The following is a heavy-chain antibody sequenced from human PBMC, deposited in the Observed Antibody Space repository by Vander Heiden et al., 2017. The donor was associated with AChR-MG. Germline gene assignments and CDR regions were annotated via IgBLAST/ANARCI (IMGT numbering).Heavy chain of an antibody. V-gene: IGHV1-8*01. CDR2: MNPGSGNT. J-gene: IGHJ6*02. CDR3: ARIRPGSDDYRWRDYYGLDV. CDR1: GYTLNSYD. D-gene: IGHD3-16*01. Sequence: QLQLVQSGPEVKKPGASVMVSCRASGYTLNSYDINRVRQATGQWPEWLGWMNPGSGNTGYAQKFQGRVTMIRDTSISTAYMELRSLTSADTAVYYCARIRPGSDDYRWRDYYGLDVWGQGTTVTVSS.